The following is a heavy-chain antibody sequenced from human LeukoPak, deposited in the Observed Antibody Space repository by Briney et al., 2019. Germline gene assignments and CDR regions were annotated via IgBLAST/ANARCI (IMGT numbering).Heavy chain of an antibody. D-gene: IGHD3-10*01. CDR2: IYSSGTT. Sequence: NSSETLSLTCSVSGGYVSSYSWSWIRQPPGKGLEWLGYIYSSGTTNYNPSLKSRVTISADTSKNLFSLKLSSVTAADTAVYYCARGARGWFGELPSYYFDYWGQGTLVTVPS. J-gene: IGHJ4*02. V-gene: IGHV4-59*02. CDR1: GGYVSSYS. CDR3: ARGARGWFGELPSYYFDY.